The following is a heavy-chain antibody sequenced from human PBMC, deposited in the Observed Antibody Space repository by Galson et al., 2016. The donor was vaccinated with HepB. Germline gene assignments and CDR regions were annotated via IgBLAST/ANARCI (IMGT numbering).Heavy chain of an antibody. CDR3: ARHVFHYGYIDY. CDR1: GETLSGFY. CDR2: INHSGST. D-gene: IGHD5/OR15-5a*01. Sequence: SETLSLTCGVTGETLSGFYWSWVRQPPGKGLEWIGEINHSGSTNYNPSLKSRVSISLDTSKGHFSLKLTPVTAADTAFYYCARHVFHYGYIDYWGQGTLVTVSS. J-gene: IGHJ4*02. V-gene: IGHV4-34*01.